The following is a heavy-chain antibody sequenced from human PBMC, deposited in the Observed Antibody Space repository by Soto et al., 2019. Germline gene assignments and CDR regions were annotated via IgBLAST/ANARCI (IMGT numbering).Heavy chain of an antibody. CDR1: GGPFSPNY. V-gene: IGHV4-59*08. Sequence: SETLSLTCTVSGGPFSPNYWAWIRQPPGKGLEWVGYIYFGGTTSYNPSLKSRVTISLETSNSQFSLRLTSVTAADTAVYYCARRVQANGVITQDNWLAPWGQGTWVTVSS. J-gene: IGHJ5*02. D-gene: IGHD3-10*01. CDR3: ARRVQANGVITQDNWLAP. CDR2: IYFGGTT.